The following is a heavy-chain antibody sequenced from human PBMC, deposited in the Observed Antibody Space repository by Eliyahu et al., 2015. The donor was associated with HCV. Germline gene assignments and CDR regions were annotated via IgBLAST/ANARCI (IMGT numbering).Heavy chain of an antibody. J-gene: IGHJ4*02. CDR3: TTDLHRYCSSTSCHPGEDY. CDR1: GFTFSNAW. CDR2: IKSKTDGGTT. Sequence: EVQLVESGGGLVKPGGSLRLSCAASGFTFSNAWMSWVRQAPGKGLEWVGRIKSKTDGGTTDYAAPVKGRFTISRDDSKNTLYLQMNSLKTEDTAVYYCTTDLHRYCSSTSCHPGEDYWGQGTLVTVSS. V-gene: IGHV3-15*01. D-gene: IGHD2-2*01.